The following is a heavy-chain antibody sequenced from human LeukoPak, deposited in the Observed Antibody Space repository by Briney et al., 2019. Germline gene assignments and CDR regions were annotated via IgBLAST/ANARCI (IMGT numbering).Heavy chain of an antibody. CDR1: GFTFSSYE. CDR3: ARASGDFWSGYYPPFDY. D-gene: IGHD3-3*01. V-gene: IGHV3-21*01. J-gene: IGHJ4*02. CDR2: ISSSSSYI. Sequence: PGGSLRLSCAASGFTFSSYEMNWVRLAPGKGLEWVSSISSSSSYIYYADSVKGRFTISRDNAKNSLYLQMNSLRAEDTAVYYCARASGDFWSGYYPPFDYWGQGTLVTVSS.